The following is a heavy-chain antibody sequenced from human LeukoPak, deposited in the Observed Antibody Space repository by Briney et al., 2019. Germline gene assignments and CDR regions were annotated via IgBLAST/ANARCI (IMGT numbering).Heavy chain of an antibody. CDR2: IIPIFGTA. J-gene: IGHJ6*03. V-gene: IGHV1-69*06. Sequence: SVKVSCKASGGTFSSYAISWVRQAPGQGLEWMGGIIPIFGTANYAQKFQGRVTITADKSTSTAYMELSSLRSEDTAVYYCARVPLKRVYYYYYMDVWGKGTTVTVSS. D-gene: IGHD3-3*01. CDR1: GGTFSSYA. CDR3: ARVPLKRVYYYYYMDV.